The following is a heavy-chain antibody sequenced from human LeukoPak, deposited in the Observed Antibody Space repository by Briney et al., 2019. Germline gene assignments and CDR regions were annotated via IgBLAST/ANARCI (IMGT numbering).Heavy chain of an antibody. CDR2: IRNTGSST. V-gene: IGHV3-11*04. J-gene: IGHJ5*02. D-gene: IGHD3-3*01. Sequence: GGSLRLSCTASGFTFRDYYVTWIRQAPGKGLEWVSYIRNTGSSTAYADSVKGRFAISRDNAKNSLYLQMNGLRVEDTAIYYCARVYYASWSGQPLSQHWLDPWGQGTLVTVSS. CDR1: GFTFRDYY. CDR3: ARVYYASWSGQPLSQHWLDP.